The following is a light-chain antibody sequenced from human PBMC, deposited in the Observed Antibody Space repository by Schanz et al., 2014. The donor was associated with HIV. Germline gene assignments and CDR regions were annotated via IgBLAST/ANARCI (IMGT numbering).Light chain of an antibody. J-gene: IGKJ2*01. V-gene: IGKV1-5*03. Sequence: DIQMTQSPSTLSASVGDRITITCRASQSISGRLAWYQQKPGEAPNLLISEASTLEFGVPPRFSGSGSWTEFTLTISSLQPGDFATYYCLQYNDDVYTFGQGTKLEIK. CDR3: LQYNDDVYT. CDR2: EAS. CDR1: QSISGR.